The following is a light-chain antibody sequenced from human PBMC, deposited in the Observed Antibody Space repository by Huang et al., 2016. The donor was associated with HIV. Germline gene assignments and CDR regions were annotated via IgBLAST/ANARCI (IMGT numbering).Light chain of an antibody. V-gene: IGKV2-30*01. CDR3: MQGTHWPPIT. CDR2: KIS. J-gene: IGKJ5*01. Sequence: DVVLTQSPLSLPVTLGQPASISCWSSQSLIYSDGNTYLSWFQQRPGQSPRRLIYKISNRDSGVPDRFSGSGSGSDFTLKISKVEAEDVAVYYCMQGTHWPPITFGQGTRLDI. CDR1: QSLIYSDGNTY.